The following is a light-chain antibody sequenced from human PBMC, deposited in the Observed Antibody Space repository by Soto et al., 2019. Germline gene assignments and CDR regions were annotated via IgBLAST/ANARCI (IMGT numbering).Light chain of an antibody. Sequence: EIVLTQSPGTLSLSPGERATLSCRASQSVNSNYLAWYQQKPGQGPRLLMYGASSRATGIPDRFSGSGSGTDFTLTISRLEPEDFAVYYCQQYDSSPWTFGQGTKVEIK. CDR2: GAS. CDR1: QSVNSNY. V-gene: IGKV3-20*01. J-gene: IGKJ1*01. CDR3: QQYDSSPWT.